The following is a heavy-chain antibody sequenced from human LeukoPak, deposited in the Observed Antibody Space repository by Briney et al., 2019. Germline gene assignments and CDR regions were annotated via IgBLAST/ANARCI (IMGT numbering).Heavy chain of an antibody. J-gene: IGHJ4*02. CDR3: ARGTGPPYYFDY. CDR1: GGTFSSYA. Sequence: ASVKVSCKASGGTFSSYAISWVRQAPGQGLEWMGGIIPIFGTANYAQKFQGRVTITADESTSTAYMELSSLRSEDTAVYYCARGTGPPYYFDYWGQGTPVTVSS. V-gene: IGHV1-69*13. D-gene: IGHD7-27*01. CDR2: IIPIFGTA.